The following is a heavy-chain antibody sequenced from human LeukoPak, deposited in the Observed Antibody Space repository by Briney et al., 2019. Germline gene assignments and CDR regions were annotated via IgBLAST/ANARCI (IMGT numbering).Heavy chain of an antibody. CDR1: GYSISSGYY. D-gene: IGHD3-3*01. V-gene: IGHV4-38-2*01. CDR3: AIRYYDFWSGYSLGPFDP. Sequence: SETLSLTCAVSGYSISSGYYWGWIRQPPGKGLEWIGSIYHSGSTYYIPSLKSRVTISVDTSTNQFSLKLSSVTAADTAVYYCAIRYYDFWSGYSLGPFDPWGQGTLVTVSS. J-gene: IGHJ5*02. CDR2: IYHSGST.